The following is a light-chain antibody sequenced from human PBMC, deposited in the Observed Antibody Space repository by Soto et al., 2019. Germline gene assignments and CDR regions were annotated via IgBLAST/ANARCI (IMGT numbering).Light chain of an antibody. CDR1: QTISNW. J-gene: IGKJ5*01. CDR3: QQYISYSYT. CDR2: DAS. Sequence: IQMTEAPSTLSASVGDRVTITCRASQTISNWLAWYQQKPGKAPKLLIYDASSLHSGVPSRFSGSGSGTEFTLTISSLQPDDFATYYCQQYISYSYTFGQGTRLEIK. V-gene: IGKV1-5*01.